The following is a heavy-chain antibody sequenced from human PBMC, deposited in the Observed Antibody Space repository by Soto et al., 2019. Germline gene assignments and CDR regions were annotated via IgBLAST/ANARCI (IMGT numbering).Heavy chain of an antibody. CDR2: IYYSGST. CDR3: ARDVGGLSSGY. CDR1: GGSISCGGYY. V-gene: IGHV4-31*03. D-gene: IGHD2-15*01. Sequence: PSETLSLTCTVSGGSISCGGYYWSWIRQHPGKGLEWIGYIYYSGSTYYNPSLKSRVTISVDTSKNQFSLKLSSVTAADTAVYYCARDVGGLSSGYWGQGTLVTVSS. J-gene: IGHJ4*02.